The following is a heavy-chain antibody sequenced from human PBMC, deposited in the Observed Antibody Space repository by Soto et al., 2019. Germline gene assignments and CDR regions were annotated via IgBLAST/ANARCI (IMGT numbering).Heavy chain of an antibody. V-gene: IGHV3-33*01. J-gene: IGHJ4*02. Sequence: QPGGSLRLSCAASGFIFSSFGMHWVRQAPGKGLEWVAHIWYDGSNTYYADSVKGRFTISRDNSRNTLYPQMNSLRAEDTAVYHCVRDLLGSGGHFDYWGQGTPVTVSS. D-gene: IGHD7-27*01. CDR3: VRDLLGSGGHFDY. CDR1: GFIFSSFG. CDR2: IWYDGSNT.